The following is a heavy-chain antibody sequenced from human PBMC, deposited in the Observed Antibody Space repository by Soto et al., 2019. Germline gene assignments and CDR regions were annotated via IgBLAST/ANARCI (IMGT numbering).Heavy chain of an antibody. CDR1: EYTFTSRD. V-gene: IGHV1-8*01. CDR3: ARGPFCSGGTCHSLVGSYFEF. Sequence: GASVKVSCKGSEYTFTSRDINSVRQATGQGLEWMGWMNPNSGNTGYPQKFQGRVTMTWNTSISTAYMELSSLRSEDTAVYYCARGPFCSGGTCHSLVGSYFEFWGQGTPVTVSS. CDR2: MNPNSGNT. J-gene: IGHJ4*02. D-gene: IGHD2-15*01.